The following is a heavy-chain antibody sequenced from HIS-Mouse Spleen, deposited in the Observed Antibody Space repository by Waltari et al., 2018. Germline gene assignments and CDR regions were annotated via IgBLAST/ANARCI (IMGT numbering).Heavy chain of an antibody. V-gene: IGHV1-2*02. D-gene: IGHD3-16*02. J-gene: IGHJ3*02. CDR2: INPKRGGT. CDR3: ARDQQGAGLSAFDI. Sequence: QVQLVQSGAEVKKPGASVKVSCKASGYTFTGYYMHWVRQAPGQGLGWIGWINPKRGGTNYEQKLQGRVTMTRDKAISTAYMGLRRLRSDDTAVYYCARDQQGAGLSAFDIWGQGTMVTVSS. CDR1: GYTFTGYY.